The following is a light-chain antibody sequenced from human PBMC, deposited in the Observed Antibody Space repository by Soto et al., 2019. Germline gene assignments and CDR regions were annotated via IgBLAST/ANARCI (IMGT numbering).Light chain of an antibody. CDR1: NIGSKF. CDR3: QVWDSSGDHVV. Sequence: SYELTQPPSVSVAPGKTARITCGGNNIGSKFVHWYQQKPGQAPVMVIYYESDRPSGIPERFSGSNSGNTATLTISRVEAGDEADYYCQVWDSSGDHVVFGGGTQLTVL. J-gene: IGLJ2*01. CDR2: YES. V-gene: IGLV3-21*04.